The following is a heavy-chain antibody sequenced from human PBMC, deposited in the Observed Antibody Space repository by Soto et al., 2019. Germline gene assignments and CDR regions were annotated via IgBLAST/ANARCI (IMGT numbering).Heavy chain of an antibody. J-gene: IGHJ6*02. V-gene: IGHV3-33*01. CDR1: GFTFSSYG. Sequence: GGSLRLSCAASGFTFSSYGMHWVRQAPGKGLEWVAVIWYDGSNKYYADSVKGRFTISRDNSKNTLYLQMNSLRAEDTAVYYCARALFKGIYYYYYGMEVCGQGTMVTVSS. D-gene: IGHD3-3*01. CDR2: IWYDGSNK. CDR3: ARALFKGIYYYYYGMEV.